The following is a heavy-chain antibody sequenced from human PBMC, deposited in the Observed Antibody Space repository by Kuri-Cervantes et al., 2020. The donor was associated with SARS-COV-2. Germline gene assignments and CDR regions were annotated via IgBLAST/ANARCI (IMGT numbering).Heavy chain of an antibody. CDR1: GGSISSGDYY. CDR3: MRDTPPLEWLYTGMDV. Sequence: SETLSLTCTVSGGSISSGDYYWSWIRQPPGKGLEWIGYIYYSGSTYYNPSLKSRVTISVDTSKNQFSLKLTSVTAADTAVYYCMRDTPPLEWLYTGMDVWGQGTTVTVSS. CDR2: IYYSGST. V-gene: IGHV4-30-4*01. J-gene: IGHJ6*02. D-gene: IGHD3-3*01.